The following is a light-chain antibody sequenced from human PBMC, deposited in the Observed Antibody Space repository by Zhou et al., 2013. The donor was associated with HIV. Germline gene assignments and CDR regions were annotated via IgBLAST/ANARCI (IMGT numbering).Light chain of an antibody. V-gene: IGKV1-16*01. Sequence: DIQMTQSPSSLSASVGDRVTITCRASQDITHYLAWFQQKPGKAPSLLIYGASTLQRGVPSRFSGSGSGTDFTLKISRVEAEDVGVYYCMQALQTPYTFGQGTKLEIK. J-gene: IGKJ2*01. CDR3: MQALQTPYT. CDR1: QDITHY. CDR2: GAS.